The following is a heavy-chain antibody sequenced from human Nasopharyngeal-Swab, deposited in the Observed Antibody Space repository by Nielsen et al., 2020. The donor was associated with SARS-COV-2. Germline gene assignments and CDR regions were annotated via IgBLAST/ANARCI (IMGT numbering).Heavy chain of an antibody. J-gene: IGHJ6*03. V-gene: IGHV1-8*01. CDR1: GYTFTSYD. CDR2: MNPNSGNT. Sequence: VKVSCKASGYTFTSYDINWVRQATGQGLEWMGWMNPNSGNTGYAQKFQGRVTMTRNTSISTAYMELSSLRSEDTAVYYCARGLIVATIFHYYYYMDVWGKGTTVTVSS. D-gene: IGHD5-12*01. CDR3: ARGLIVATIFHYYYYMDV.